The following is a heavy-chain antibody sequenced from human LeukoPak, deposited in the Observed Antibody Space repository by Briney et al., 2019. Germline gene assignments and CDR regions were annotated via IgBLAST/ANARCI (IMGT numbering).Heavy chain of an antibody. CDR2: MYHSGST. CDR3: ASGPRFGELLWHWFDP. J-gene: IGHJ5*02. V-gene: IGHV4-38-2*02. Sequence: SETLSLTCTVSGYSISSGHYWGWIRQPPGKGLEWIGSMYHSGSTYYNPPLKSRVTISEDTSKNQFSLKLRSVTAGDTAVYYCASGPRFGELLWHWFDPWGQGTLVTVSS. D-gene: IGHD3-10*01. CDR1: GYSISSGHY.